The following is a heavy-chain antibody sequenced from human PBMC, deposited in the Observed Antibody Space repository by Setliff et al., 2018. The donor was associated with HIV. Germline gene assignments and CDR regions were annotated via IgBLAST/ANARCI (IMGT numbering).Heavy chain of an antibody. Sequence: PSETLSLTCTVSGASISSDSWSWIRQSPGKGLEWIDFILNREITNYNPSLQSRVSISMDTSKNQFSLRLSSVTAADTAVYYCARAPTGVTNAFDIWGQGTMVTVSS. CDR3: ARAPTGVTNAFDI. CDR1: GASISSDS. V-gene: IGHV4-59*08. CDR2: ILNREIT. D-gene: IGHD2-8*02. J-gene: IGHJ3*02.